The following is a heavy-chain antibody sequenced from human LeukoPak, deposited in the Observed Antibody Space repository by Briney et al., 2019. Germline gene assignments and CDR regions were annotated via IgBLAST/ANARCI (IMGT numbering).Heavy chain of an antibody. D-gene: IGHD6-6*01. J-gene: IGHJ4*02. V-gene: IGHV4-4*09. CDR2: IYTSGST. Sequence: SETLSLTCTVSGGSISSYYWSWIRQPPGKGLEWIGYIYTSGSTNYNPSLKSRVTISVDTSKNQFSLKLSSVTAADTAVYYCARLKGSSSDFDYWGQGTLVTVSS. CDR3: ARLKGSSSDFDY. CDR1: GGSISSYY.